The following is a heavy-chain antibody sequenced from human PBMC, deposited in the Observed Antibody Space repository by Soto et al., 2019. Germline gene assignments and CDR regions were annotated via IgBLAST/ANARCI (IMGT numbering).Heavy chain of an antibody. V-gene: IGHV3-30-3*01. Sequence: QVQLVESGGGVVQPGRSLRLSCAASGFTFRSYAMHWVRQAPGKGLEWVAVISYDGSNKYYADSVKGRFTISRDNSKNTLYLQMNSLRAEDTAVYYCARDRSHLTTFYYYGMDVWGQGTTVTVSS. CDR2: ISYDGSNK. CDR3: ARDRSHLTTFYYYGMDV. D-gene: IGHD1-1*01. CDR1: GFTFRSYA. J-gene: IGHJ6*02.